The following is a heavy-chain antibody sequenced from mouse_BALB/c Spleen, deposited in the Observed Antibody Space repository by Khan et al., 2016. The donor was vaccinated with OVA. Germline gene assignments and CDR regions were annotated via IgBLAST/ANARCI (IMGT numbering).Heavy chain of an antibody. J-gene: IGHJ4*01. CDR2: IYPGNFNT. CDR1: GYTFTTYY. V-gene: IGHV1S56*01. CDR3: ERDEYFLGDAMDY. Sequence: QVQLQQSGPELVKPGASVRISCKASGYTFTTYYIHWVKQRPGQGLEWIGWIYPGNFNTNYNEKFKGKATLTADTSSNPVYMQLSSLTSEDSAFSVYERDEYFLGDAMDYWGQGTTVTVSS.